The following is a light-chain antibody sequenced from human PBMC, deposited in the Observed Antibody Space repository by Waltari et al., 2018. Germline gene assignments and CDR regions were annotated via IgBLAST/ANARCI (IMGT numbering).Light chain of an antibody. CDR3: SSFTSSNTWL. CDR1: SSDVGRYTY. Sequence: QSALTQPASVSGSPGQSITISCTGTSSDVGRYTYVSWYQQHPGKAPKLLLYDVTQRPSGVSNRFSGSKSGNTASLTISGLQAEDEADYYCSSFTSSNTWLFGGGTTLTVL. V-gene: IGLV2-14*03. J-gene: IGLJ3*02. CDR2: DVT.